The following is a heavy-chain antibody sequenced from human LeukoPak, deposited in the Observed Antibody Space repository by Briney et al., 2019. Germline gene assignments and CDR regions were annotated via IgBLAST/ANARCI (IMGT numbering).Heavy chain of an antibody. J-gene: IGHJ4*02. D-gene: IGHD5-18*01. CDR1: GGSFSGYY. CDR3: ARGVRSSIYSYGFMNY. V-gene: IGHV4-34*01. CDR2: INHSGST. Sequence: SETLSLTCAVYGGSFSGYYWSWIRQPPGKGLEWIGEINHSGSTNYNPSLKSRVTISVDTSKNQFSLKLSPVTAADTAVYYCARGVRSSIYSYGFMNYWGQGTLVTVSS.